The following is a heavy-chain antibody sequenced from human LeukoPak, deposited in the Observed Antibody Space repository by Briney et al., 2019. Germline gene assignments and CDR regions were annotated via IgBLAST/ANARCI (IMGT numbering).Heavy chain of an antibody. Sequence: PGGSLRLSCAASGFTFDDYGMSWVRQAPGKGLEWVSGINWNGGSTGYADSVKGRFTISRDNAKNSLCLQMNSLRAEDTALYYCARAGIAAAGTDYWGQGTLVTVSS. CDR2: INWNGGST. D-gene: IGHD6-13*01. V-gene: IGHV3-20*04. J-gene: IGHJ4*02. CDR3: ARAGIAAAGTDY. CDR1: GFTFDDYG.